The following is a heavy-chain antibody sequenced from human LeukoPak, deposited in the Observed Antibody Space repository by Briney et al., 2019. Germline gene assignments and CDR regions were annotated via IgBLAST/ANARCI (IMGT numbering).Heavy chain of an antibody. J-gene: IGHJ1*01. CDR3: AKDLLVYSSSLYLQH. D-gene: IGHD6-6*01. V-gene: IGHV3-33*06. CDR2: IWYDGSNK. Sequence: PGGSLRLSCAASGFTFSSYGVHWVRQAPGKGLEWVAVIWYDGSNKYYADSVKGRFTISRDNSKNTLYLQMNSLRAEDTAVYYCAKDLLVYSSSLYLQHWGQGTLVTVSS. CDR1: GFTFSSYG.